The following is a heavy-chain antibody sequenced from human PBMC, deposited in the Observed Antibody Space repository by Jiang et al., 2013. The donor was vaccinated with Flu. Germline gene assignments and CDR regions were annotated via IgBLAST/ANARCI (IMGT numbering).Heavy chain of an antibody. CDR2: IYTSGST. CDR1: GGSISSGSYY. CDR3: ARSYSYYYDSSGYDVTPPPGDI. V-gene: IGHV4-61*02. D-gene: IGHD3-22*01. J-gene: IGHJ3*02. Sequence: GSGLVKPSQTLSLTCTVSGGSISSGSYYWSWIRQPAGKGLEWIGRIYTSGSTNYNPSLKSRVTISVDTSKNQFSLKLSSVTAADTAVYYCARSYSYYYDSSGYDVTPPPGDIWGQGTMVTVSS.